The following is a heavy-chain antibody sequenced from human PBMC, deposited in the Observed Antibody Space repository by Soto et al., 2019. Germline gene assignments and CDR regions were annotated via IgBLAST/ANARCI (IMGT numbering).Heavy chain of an antibody. Sequence: PSETLSLTCAVSGGPISSGGYSWSWIRQPPGKGLEWIGYIYHSGSTYYNPSLKSRVTISVDRSKNQSSLKLSSVTAADTAVYYCARGMTTVTTLDYWGQGTLVTVSS. D-gene: IGHD4-4*01. CDR3: ARGMTTVTTLDY. J-gene: IGHJ4*02. V-gene: IGHV4-30-2*01. CDR1: GGPISSGGYS. CDR2: IYHSGST.